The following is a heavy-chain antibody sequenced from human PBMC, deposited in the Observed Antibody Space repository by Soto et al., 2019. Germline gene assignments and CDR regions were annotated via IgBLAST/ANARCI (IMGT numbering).Heavy chain of an antibody. D-gene: IGHD3-22*01. CDR2: INGGNGNT. J-gene: IGHJ4*02. Sequence: ASVKVSCKASGYTFSSYAMHWVRQAPGQRLEWMGWINGGNGNTKYSQKFQGRVTITRDTSTSTGYMELSSLTSEDTAVYYCARETARYYYDSSGPLEYWGQGTLVTVSS. CDR3: ARETARYYYDSSGPLEY. V-gene: IGHV1-3*01. CDR1: GYTFSSYA.